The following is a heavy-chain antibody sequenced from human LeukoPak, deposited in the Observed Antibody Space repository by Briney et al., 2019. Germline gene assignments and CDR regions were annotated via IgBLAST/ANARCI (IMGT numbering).Heavy chain of an antibody. CDR2: IYYSGST. J-gene: IGHJ4*02. CDR1: GGSISSGDYY. D-gene: IGHD3-3*01. V-gene: IGHV4-30-4*01. CDR3: ARGQPYYDFWSGYPLFDY. Sequence: SQTLSLTCTVSGGSISSGDYYWSWIRQPPGQGLEWIGYIYYSGSTYYNPSLKSRVTISVDTSKNQFSLKLSSVTAADTAVYYCARGQPYYDFWSGYPLFDYWGQGTLVTVSS.